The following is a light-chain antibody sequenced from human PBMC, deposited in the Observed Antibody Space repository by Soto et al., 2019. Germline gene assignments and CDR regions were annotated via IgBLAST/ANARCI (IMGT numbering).Light chain of an antibody. V-gene: IGLV4-69*01. CDR3: QTWGTGIWV. CDR1: SGQSSYA. Sequence: QPVLTQSPSASASLGASVKLTCTLSSGQSSYAIAWQQQQPEKGPRYLMKLNSDGSHSKGDGIPDRFSGSSSGAERYLTISSLQSEDEADYYCQTWGTGIWVFGGGTKVTVL. CDR2: LNSDGSH. J-gene: IGLJ3*02.